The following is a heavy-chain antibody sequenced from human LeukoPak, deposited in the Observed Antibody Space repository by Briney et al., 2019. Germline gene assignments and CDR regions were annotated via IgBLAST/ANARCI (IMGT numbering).Heavy chain of an antibody. CDR2: MNPNSGNT. J-gene: IGHJ6*03. D-gene: IGHD6-13*01. Sequence: ASVKVSCKASGYTFTSYDINRVRQATGQGLEWMGWMNPNSGNTGYAQKFQGRVTITRNTSISTAYMELSSLRSEDTAVYYCARGIAAAGFIYYYYYMDVWGKGTTVTVSS. V-gene: IGHV1-8*03. CDR3: ARGIAAAGFIYYYYYMDV. CDR1: GYTFTSYD.